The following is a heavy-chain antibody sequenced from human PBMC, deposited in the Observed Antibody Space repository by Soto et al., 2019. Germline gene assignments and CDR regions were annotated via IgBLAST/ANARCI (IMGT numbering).Heavy chain of an antibody. CDR2: ITIRTGNT. CDR3: VRDRDIYRDMVHADL. V-gene: IGHV3-48*02. J-gene: IGHJ4*01. D-gene: IGHD5-18*01. Sequence: GGSPRLSCEASGFTISGCSMNWVRQAPGKGLQWLAYITIRTGNTVYADSVRGRLTISADNAENSVFLQMNSLRDEDTAVYFCVRDRDIYRDMVHADLWGQGTLVTAPQ. CDR1: GFTISGCS.